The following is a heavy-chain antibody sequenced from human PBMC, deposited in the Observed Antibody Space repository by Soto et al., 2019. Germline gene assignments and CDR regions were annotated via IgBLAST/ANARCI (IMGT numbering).Heavy chain of an antibody. CDR3: FKGSDDRQDLHSFPTRRSSDL. J-gene: IGHJ2*01. V-gene: IGHV3-23*01. CDR2: MRGRGGTP. Sequence: RHLTGKGLEWVAAMRGRGGTPAYADSVKGRFTISRDNSKNTLYLQMNSLRAEDTAVYFCFKGSDDRQDLHSFPTRRSSDL. D-gene: IGHD1-1*01.